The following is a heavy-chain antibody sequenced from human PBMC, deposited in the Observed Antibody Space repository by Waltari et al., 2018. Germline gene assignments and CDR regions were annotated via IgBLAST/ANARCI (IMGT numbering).Heavy chain of an antibody. CDR1: GGSISSSSYY. CDR2: IYYSGCT. J-gene: IGHJ3*01. CDR3: ARNPLWSGYDMA. V-gene: IGHV4-39*01. Sequence: QVQLQESGPGLVKPSETLSLTCTVSGGSISSSSYYWGWIRQPPGKGLEWIGSIYYSGCTSYNPYLKSRVTISVDTSKNQFSLKLSSVTAADTAVYYCARNPLWSGYDMAWGQGTMVTVSS. D-gene: IGHD5-12*01.